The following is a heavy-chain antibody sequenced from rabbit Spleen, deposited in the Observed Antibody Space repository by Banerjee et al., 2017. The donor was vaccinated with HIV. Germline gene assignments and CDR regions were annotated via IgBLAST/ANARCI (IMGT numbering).Heavy chain of an antibody. V-gene: IGHV1S45*01. CDR1: GFSFSNKAV. Sequence: EQLEESGGGLVKPEGSLTLTCKASGFSFSNKAVMCWVRQAPGKGLEWIACINAVTGKAVYASWAKGRFTISKTSSTTVDLKVTSVTAADTATYFCARSYGNNYYHLWGQGTLVTVS. J-gene: IGHJ3*01. CDR2: INAVTGKA. CDR3: ARSYGNNYYHL. D-gene: IGHD8-1*01.